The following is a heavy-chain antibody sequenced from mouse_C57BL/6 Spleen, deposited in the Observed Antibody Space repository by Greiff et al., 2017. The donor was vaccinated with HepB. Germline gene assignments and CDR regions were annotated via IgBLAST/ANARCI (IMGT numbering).Heavy chain of an antibody. CDR2: INYDGSST. J-gene: IGHJ4*01. V-gene: IGHV5-16*01. Sequence: EVKLVESEGGLVQPGSSMKLSCTASGFTFSDYYMAWVRQVPEKGLEWVANINYDGSSTYYLDSLKGRFIISRDNAKNILYLQMSSLKSEDTATYYCARENYGSSYYAMDYWGQGTSVTVSS. D-gene: IGHD1-1*01. CDR3: ARENYGSSYYAMDY. CDR1: GFTFSDYY.